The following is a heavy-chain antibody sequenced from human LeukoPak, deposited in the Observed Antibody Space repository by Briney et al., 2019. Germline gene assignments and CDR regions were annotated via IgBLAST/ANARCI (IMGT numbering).Heavy chain of an antibody. V-gene: IGHV1-3*04. CDR3: ARSEYDLQGSSARWPDY. Sequence: GASVKVSCKASEYSFTNYAFHWVRQAPGQSLEWMGWIHTGNGFTRYSQKFQGRVTITRDTSASTAYMELSSLGSEDTAVYYCARSEYDLQGSSARWPDYWGQGALVTVSS. CDR2: IHTGNGFT. J-gene: IGHJ4*02. CDR1: EYSFTNYA. D-gene: IGHD2/OR15-2a*01.